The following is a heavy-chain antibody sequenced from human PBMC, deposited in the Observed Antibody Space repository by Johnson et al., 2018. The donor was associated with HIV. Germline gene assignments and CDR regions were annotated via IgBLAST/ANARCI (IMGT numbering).Heavy chain of an antibody. V-gene: IGHV3-66*01. CDR2: IYSGGST. Sequence: VQLVESGGGVVQPGRSLRLSCAASGFTVSSNYMSWVRQAPGKGLEWVSVIYSGGSTYYADSVKGRFTISRDNSKNTLYLQMNSLRAEDTAVYYCAKSGFSGSYQGAYDIWGQGTMVTVSS. D-gene: IGHD1-26*01. CDR1: GFTVSSNY. J-gene: IGHJ3*02. CDR3: AKSGFSGSYQGAYDI.